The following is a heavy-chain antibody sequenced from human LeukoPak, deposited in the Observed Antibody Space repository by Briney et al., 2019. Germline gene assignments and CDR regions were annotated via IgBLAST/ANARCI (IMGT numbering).Heavy chain of an antibody. Sequence: SETLSLTCTVSGGSISNYYWSWIRQSAGKGLEWVGRINTSGSTTYNPSLKSRVTMSVDKSKNQFSLKLSSVTAADTAVYYCARQGNWNYDYWGQGALVTVSS. J-gene: IGHJ4*02. CDR3: ARQGNWNYDY. D-gene: IGHD1-7*01. CDR2: INTSGST. V-gene: IGHV4-4*07. CDR1: GGSISNYY.